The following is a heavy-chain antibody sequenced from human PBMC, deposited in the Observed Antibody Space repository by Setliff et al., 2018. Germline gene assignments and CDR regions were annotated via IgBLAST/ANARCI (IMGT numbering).Heavy chain of an antibody. J-gene: IGHJ6*03. Sequence: SETLSLTCTVSGGSISRSSYNWGWIRQPPGKGLEWIGSIYYSGSTYYNPSLKSRVTISVDTSKNQFSLKLSSVTAADTAVYYCAAPRLLPQYYYYYYMDVWGKGTTVTSP. V-gene: IGHV4-39*01. CDR2: IYYSGST. CDR3: AAPRLLPQYYYYYYMDV. CDR1: GGSISRSSYN. D-gene: IGHD2-15*01.